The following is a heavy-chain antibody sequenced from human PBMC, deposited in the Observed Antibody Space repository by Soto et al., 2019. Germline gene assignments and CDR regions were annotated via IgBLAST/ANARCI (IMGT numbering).Heavy chain of an antibody. Sequence: GGSLRLSCAASGFTFSSYGMHWVRQAPGKGLEWVAVISYDGSNKYYADSVKGRFTISRDNSKNTLYLQMNSLRAEDTAVYYCAKDRGDILTGAGPTDVWGQGTTVTVSS. J-gene: IGHJ6*02. D-gene: IGHD3-9*01. CDR3: AKDRGDILTGAGPTDV. CDR2: ISYDGSNK. CDR1: GFTFSSYG. V-gene: IGHV3-30*18.